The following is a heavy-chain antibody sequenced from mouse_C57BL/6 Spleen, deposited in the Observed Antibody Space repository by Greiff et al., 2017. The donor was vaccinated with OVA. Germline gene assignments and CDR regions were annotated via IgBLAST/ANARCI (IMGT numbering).Heavy chain of an antibody. Sequence: EVQLQESGGGLVKPGGSLKLSCAASGFTFSDYGIHWVRQAPEKGLEWVAYISSGSSTIYYADPVKGRFTISRDNAKNTLFLQMTSLRSEDTAMYYCARDYYFAMDYWGQGTSVTVSS. CDR3: ARDYYFAMDY. V-gene: IGHV5-17*01. CDR2: ISSGSSTI. J-gene: IGHJ4*01. CDR1: GFTFSDYG.